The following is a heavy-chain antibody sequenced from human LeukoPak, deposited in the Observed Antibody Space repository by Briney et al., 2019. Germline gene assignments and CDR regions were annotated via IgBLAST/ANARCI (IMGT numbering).Heavy chain of an antibody. CDR2: IFCSGST. Sequence: SETLSLTCTVSGGSISSYYWSWSRQPPGKGLEWIGYIFCSGSTNYNPSLKSRVTISVDTSKNQFSLKLSSVTAADTAVYYCARRRDGYNSEFDYWGQGTLVTVSS. V-gene: IGHV4-59*01. J-gene: IGHJ4*02. CDR1: GGSISSYY. D-gene: IGHD5-24*01. CDR3: ARRRDGYNSEFDY.